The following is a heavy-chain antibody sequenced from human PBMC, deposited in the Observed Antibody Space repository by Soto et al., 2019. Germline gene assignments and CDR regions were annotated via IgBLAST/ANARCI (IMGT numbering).Heavy chain of an antibody. V-gene: IGHV3-23*01. D-gene: IGHD4-17*01. CDR2: ITDSGGST. CDR1: GFTFSIYA. Sequence: PGGSLRLSCAASGFTFSIYAMAWVRQTPGKGLEWVSSITDSGGSTYYADSVKGRFAISRDNSKSTLYMQMNSLRVEDTAVYYCARILRAGLRTLGYWGLGTLVTVSS. CDR3: ARILRAGLRTLGY. J-gene: IGHJ4*02.